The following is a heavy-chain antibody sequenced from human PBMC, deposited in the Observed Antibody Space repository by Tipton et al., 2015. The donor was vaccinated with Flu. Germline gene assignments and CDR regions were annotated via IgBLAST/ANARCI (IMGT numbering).Heavy chain of an antibody. V-gene: IGHV1-8*01. D-gene: IGHD1-1*01. Sequence: QVQLVQSGAGVKKPGASVKVSCKASGYTFSSYEINWVRQATGQGLEWMGWMNPNSGNTGYAQKFQGRVTMARNTSISTAYMELTSLTSEDTAVYYCARNRQQSRYFDLWGRGTLVTVSS. CDR3: ARNRQQSRYFDL. CDR2: MNPNSGNT. CDR1: GYTFSSYE. J-gene: IGHJ2*01.